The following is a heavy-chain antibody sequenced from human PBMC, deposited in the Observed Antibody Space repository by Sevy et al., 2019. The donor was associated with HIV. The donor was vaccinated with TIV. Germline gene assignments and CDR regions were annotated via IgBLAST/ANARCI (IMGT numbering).Heavy chain of an antibody. CDR1: GYTFTNYF. CDR2: IGPSDDVT. J-gene: IGHJ4*02. Sequence: ASVKVSCKASGYTFTNYFIHWVRQAPGQGLEWMGIIGPSDDVTSYPQKFQGRVTMTRDTSTSTVYMELSSLRSEDTAMYYCARERAWAHDYWGQGTLVTVSS. CDR3: ARERAWAHDY. V-gene: IGHV1-46*01. D-gene: IGHD1-26*01.